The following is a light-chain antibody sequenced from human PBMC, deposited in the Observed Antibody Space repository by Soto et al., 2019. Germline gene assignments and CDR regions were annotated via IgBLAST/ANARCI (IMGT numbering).Light chain of an antibody. CDR2: GAF. CDR3: QQYKNWPPLT. J-gene: IGKJ4*01. Sequence: EIVMTQSPATLSVSPGETATLSCRAGQSVSYNLAWYQQKPGQGPRLLIYGAFTRATGIPARFSGSGSGTEFTLTISSLQSEDFAVYYCQQYKNWPPLTFGGGTKVEIK. V-gene: IGKV3-15*01. CDR1: QSVSYN.